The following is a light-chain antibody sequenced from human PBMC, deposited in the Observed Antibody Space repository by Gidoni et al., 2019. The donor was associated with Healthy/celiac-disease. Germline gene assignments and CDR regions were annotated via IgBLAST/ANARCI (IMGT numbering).Light chain of an antibody. Sequence: DIQMTHSPSSLSASVGDRVTITCRASQSISSSLDWYQQKPGKAPKLLIYAASSLQSGVPSRFSGSGSGTDFTLTISSLQPEDFATYYCQQSYSTPPKTFXQXTKVXIK. CDR2: AAS. J-gene: IGKJ1*01. CDR1: QSISSS. V-gene: IGKV1-39*01. CDR3: QQSYSTPPKT.